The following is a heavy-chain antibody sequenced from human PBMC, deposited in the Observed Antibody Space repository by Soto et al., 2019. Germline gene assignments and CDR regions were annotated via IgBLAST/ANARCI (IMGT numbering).Heavy chain of an antibody. D-gene: IGHD6-25*01. Sequence: QVQLLQSGAEVKKPGASVKVSCKASGYTFTGHYMHWVRQAPGQGLEWMGWLNPNSGGTRFAQKFQGRVSLTRDSASSTAYMELRRLRSYDTAIYFCARSISGSFDFWGQGTLVTVSS. CDR1: GYTFTGHY. J-gene: IGHJ4*02. V-gene: IGHV1-2*02. CDR2: LNPNSGGT. CDR3: ARSISGSFDF.